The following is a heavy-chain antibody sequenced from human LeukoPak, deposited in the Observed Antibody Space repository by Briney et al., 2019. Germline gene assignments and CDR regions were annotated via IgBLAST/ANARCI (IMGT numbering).Heavy chain of an antibody. CDR3: VRAGFRYGFDY. V-gene: IGHV3-72*01. D-gene: IGHD5-18*01. J-gene: IGHJ4*02. Sequence: GRSLRLSCAASGFTFSSYAMHWVRQAPGKGLEWVGRIRNKANSYTTEYAASVKGRFTISRDDSKNSLYLQMNSLKTEDTAVYYCVRAGFRYGFDYWGQGTLVTVSS. CDR2: IRNKANSYTT. CDR1: GFTFSSYA.